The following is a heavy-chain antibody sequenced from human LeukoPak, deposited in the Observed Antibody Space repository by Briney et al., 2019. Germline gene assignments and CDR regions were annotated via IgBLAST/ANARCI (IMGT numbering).Heavy chain of an antibody. CDR2: IYPGDSET. J-gene: IGHJ4*02. V-gene: IGHV5-51*03. CDR1: GYTFTNYW. D-gene: IGHD2-15*01. Sequence: KPGESLKISCKGSGYTFTNYWIGWVRQMPGKGLEWMGVIYPGDSETRYSPSFQGQVTISADKSISTAYLQWSSLKASDTAMYYCARSIYCSGGSCPFDYWGQGTLVTVSS. CDR3: ARSIYCSGGSCPFDY.